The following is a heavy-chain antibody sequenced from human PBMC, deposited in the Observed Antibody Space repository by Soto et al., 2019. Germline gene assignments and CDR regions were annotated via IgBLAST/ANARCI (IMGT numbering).Heavy chain of an antibody. Sequence: ETLSLTCAVYGGSFSGYYWSWIRQPPGKGLEWIGEINHSGSTNYNPSLKSRVTISVDTSKNQFSLKLSSVTAADTAVYYCARGRLQLGYCSSTSCYLYDWFDPWGQGTLVTVSS. V-gene: IGHV4-34*01. J-gene: IGHJ5*02. CDR1: GGSFSGYY. D-gene: IGHD2-2*01. CDR2: INHSGST. CDR3: ARGRLQLGYCSSTSCYLYDWFDP.